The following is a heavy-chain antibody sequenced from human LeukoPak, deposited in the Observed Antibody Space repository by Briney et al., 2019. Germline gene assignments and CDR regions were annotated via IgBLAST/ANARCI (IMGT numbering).Heavy chain of an antibody. D-gene: IGHD3-22*01. CDR2: IRYDGSNK. CDR3: AKDLTVVGRPSYYYYYMDV. Sequence: PGGSLRLSCAASGFTFSSYGMHWVRQAPGKGLEWVAFIRYDGSNKYYADSVKGRFTISRDNSKNTLYLQMNSLRAEDTAVYYCAKDLTVVGRPSYYYYYMDVWGKGTTVTVSS. J-gene: IGHJ6*03. CDR1: GFTFSSYG. V-gene: IGHV3-30*02.